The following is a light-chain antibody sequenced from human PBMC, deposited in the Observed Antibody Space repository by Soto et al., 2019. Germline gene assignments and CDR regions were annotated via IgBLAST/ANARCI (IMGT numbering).Light chain of an antibody. CDR3: TSYTTASTYV. J-gene: IGLJ1*01. CDR2: EVT. CDR1: SSDVGGYDY. Sequence: QSALTQPASVTGYPGQATTISSTGTSSDVGGYDYVSWYQQYPGKAPKFMIYEVTNRPSGVSHRFSGSKSGNTASLTISGLQAEDEADYYCTSYTTASTYVFGTGTKVTVL. V-gene: IGLV2-14*01.